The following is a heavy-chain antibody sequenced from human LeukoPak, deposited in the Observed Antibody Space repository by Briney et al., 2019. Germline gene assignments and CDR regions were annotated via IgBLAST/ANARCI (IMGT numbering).Heavy chain of an antibody. V-gene: IGHV1-2*02. J-gene: IGHJ4*02. CDR3: ASVMSGIRSYYRELDFDY. CDR2: INPNSGGT. CDR1: GYTFTGYY. Sequence: ASVKVSCKASGYTFTGYYMHWVRQAPGQGLEWMGWINPNSGGTNYAQKFQGRVTMTRDTSISTAYMELSRLRSDDTAVYYCASVMSGIRSYYRELDFDYWGQGTLVTVSS. D-gene: IGHD1-14*01.